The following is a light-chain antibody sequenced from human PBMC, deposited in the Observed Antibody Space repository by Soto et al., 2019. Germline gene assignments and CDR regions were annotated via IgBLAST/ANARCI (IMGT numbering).Light chain of an antibody. V-gene: IGKV1-39*01. Sequence: DIQMTQSPSSLSASVGDRVTITCRASQSISTYLNWYQQKPGKAPKLLTYSASSLQSWVPSRFSGSGSGTDFTLTISSLQPEDFATYYCQHSYIAPGTFGQRTKVEIK. J-gene: IGKJ1*01. CDR1: QSISTY. CDR3: QHSYIAPGT. CDR2: SAS.